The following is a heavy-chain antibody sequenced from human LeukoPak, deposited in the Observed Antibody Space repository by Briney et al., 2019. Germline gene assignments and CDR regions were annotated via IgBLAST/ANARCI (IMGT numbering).Heavy chain of an antibody. Sequence: GSLRLSCAASGFTFNNAWMNWVRQAPGKGLEWIGEINHSGSTNYNPSLKSRVTISVDTSKNQFSLKLSSVTAADTAVYYCASPGRRYSSSWYFDYWGQGTLVTVSS. D-gene: IGHD6-13*01. CDR1: GFTFNNAW. CDR2: INHSGST. V-gene: IGHV4-34*01. CDR3: ASPGRRYSSSWYFDY. J-gene: IGHJ4*02.